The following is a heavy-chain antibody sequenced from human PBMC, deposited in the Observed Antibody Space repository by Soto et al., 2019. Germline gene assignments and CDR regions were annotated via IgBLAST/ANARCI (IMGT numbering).Heavy chain of an antibody. D-gene: IGHD2-2*01. CDR2: ISSSSSYI. Sequence: GGSLRLSCAASGFTFSSYSMNWVRQAPGKGLEWVSSISSSSSYIYYADSVKGRFTISRDNAKNSLYLQMNSLRAEDTAVYYCASVPSSTSPGWFDPWGQGTLVTVSS. CDR3: ASVPSSTSPGWFDP. CDR1: GFTFSSYS. J-gene: IGHJ5*02. V-gene: IGHV3-21*01.